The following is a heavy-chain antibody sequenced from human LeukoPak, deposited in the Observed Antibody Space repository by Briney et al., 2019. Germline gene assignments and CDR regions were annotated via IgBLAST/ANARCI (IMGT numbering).Heavy chain of an antibody. CDR1: GFTFSSSA. D-gene: IGHD7-27*01. CDR3: AKDHSGDVS. CDR2: FVGSGGST. J-gene: IGHJ5*02. Sequence: GGSLRLSCAASGFTFSSSAMSWVRQAPGKGLEWVSTFVGSGGSTYYADSVKGRFTISRDNSKNTLCLQMNSLRAEDTAVYYCAKDHSGDVSWGQGALVTVSS. V-gene: IGHV3-23*01.